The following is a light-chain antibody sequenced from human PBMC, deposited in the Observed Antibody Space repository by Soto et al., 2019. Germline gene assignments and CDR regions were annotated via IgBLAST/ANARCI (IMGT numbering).Light chain of an antibody. Sequence: QSVLTQPPSVSAAPGQTVTISCSGSSSNIGNNYVSWYQHLPGAAPKLLIYETNRRPAGIPDRFSGSKSGTSATLGITGLQAADEADYDCETWDTSLSAGRVFGPGTKLTVL. CDR1: SSNIGNNY. J-gene: IGLJ1*01. CDR3: ETWDTSLSAGRV. V-gene: IGLV1-51*02. CDR2: ETN.